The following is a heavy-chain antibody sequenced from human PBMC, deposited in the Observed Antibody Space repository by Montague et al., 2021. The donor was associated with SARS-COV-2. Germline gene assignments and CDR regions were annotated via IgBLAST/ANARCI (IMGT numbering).Heavy chain of an antibody. J-gene: IGHJ4*02. CDR3: ARGRGKRYVSFDS. D-gene: IGHD5-18*01. Sequence: GATTYNPSLKSRVTISVDSSKNQLSLQLTSVTTADTAVYYCARGRGKRYVSFDSWGQGTMISV. CDR2: GAT. V-gene: IGHV4-59*09.